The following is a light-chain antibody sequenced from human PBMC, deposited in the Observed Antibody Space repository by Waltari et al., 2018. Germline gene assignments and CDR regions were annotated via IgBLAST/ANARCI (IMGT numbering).Light chain of an antibody. CDR2: GAS. CDR3: QQYGSSPRT. Sequence: EIVLTQSPGTLSLSPGDRPTLSCRASQSVSSSYLAWYQQKPGQAPRLLIYGASSRATGIPDRFSGSGSGTDFTLTISRLEPEDFAVYYCQQYGSSPRTFGQGTKLEIK. V-gene: IGKV3-20*01. J-gene: IGKJ2*01. CDR1: QSVSSSY.